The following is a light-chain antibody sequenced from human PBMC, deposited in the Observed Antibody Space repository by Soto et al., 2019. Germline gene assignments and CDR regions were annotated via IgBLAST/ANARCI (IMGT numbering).Light chain of an antibody. V-gene: IGKV1-5*03. CDR3: QQTYKPPLT. CDR2: KAS. Sequence: DIQMTQSPSTLSGSVGDRVTITCRASQTISSWLAWYQQKPGKAPKLLIYKASSLESGVPSRFSGSGSGTEFTLTISVLQPEDSATYYCQQTYKPPLTFVHGTKWIS. J-gene: IGKJ1*01. CDR1: QTISSW.